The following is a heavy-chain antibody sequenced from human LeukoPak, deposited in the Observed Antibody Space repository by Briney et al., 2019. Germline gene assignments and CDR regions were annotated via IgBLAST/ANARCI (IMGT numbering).Heavy chain of an antibody. CDR3: VRDPVGGSTIFDC. D-gene: IGHD1-26*01. CDR2: TYYRSKWYY. Sequence: SQTLSLTCAISGDSVSSNSAAWNWIRQSPSRGLEWLGRTYYRSKWYYDYSVAVKSRVTINPDTSKNQFSLQLSSVTPEDTAVCYCVRDPVGGSTIFDCWGQGTLVTVSS. CDR1: GDSVSSNSAA. J-gene: IGHJ4*02. V-gene: IGHV6-1*01.